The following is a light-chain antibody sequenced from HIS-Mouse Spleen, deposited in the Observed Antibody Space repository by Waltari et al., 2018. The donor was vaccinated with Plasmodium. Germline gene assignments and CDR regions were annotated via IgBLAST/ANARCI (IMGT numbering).Light chain of an antibody. CDR1: SRDVGGYNY. J-gene: IGLJ2*01. CDR2: EVS. V-gene: IGLV2-8*01. CDR3: TSYAGSNNLV. Sequence: QSALPQPPSASGSPGQSVTISCTRTSRDVGGYNYVSWYQPHPAKAPKLMTYEVSKRPSGVPDRFSGSKSGNTASLTVSGLQAEDEADYYCTSYAGSNNLVFGGGTKLTVL.